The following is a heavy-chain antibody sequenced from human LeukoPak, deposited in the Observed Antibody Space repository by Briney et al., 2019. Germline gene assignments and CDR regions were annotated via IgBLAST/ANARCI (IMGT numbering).Heavy chain of an antibody. CDR2: IYPADSDT. CDR3: ARTGYGSGGYVGSFQY. Sequence: GESLKISCKASGYSFTSYWIGWVRQMPGKGLEWMGLIYPADSDTKYSPSFQGQVTVSADKSISTAYLQWSSLKASDTAIYFCARTGYGSGGYVGSFQYWGQGTLVTVSS. D-gene: IGHD6-19*01. J-gene: IGHJ4*02. V-gene: IGHV5-51*01. CDR1: GYSFTSYW.